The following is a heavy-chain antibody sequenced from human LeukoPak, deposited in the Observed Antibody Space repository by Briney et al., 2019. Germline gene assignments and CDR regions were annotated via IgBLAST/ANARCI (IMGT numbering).Heavy chain of an antibody. D-gene: IGHD3-22*01. J-gene: IGHJ4*02. V-gene: IGHV1-24*01. CDR2: FDPEDGET. Sequence: ASVKVSCKVSGYTLTELSMHWVRQAPGKGLEWMGGFDPEDGETIYAQKFQGRVTMTEDTSTDTAYMELSSLRSEDAAVYYCGRYYYDSSGYYFDYWGQGTLVTVSS. CDR3: GRYYYDSSGYYFDY. CDR1: GYTLTELS.